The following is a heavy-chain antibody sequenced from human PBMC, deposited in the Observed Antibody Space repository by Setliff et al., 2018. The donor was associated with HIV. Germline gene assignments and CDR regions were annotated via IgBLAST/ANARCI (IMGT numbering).Heavy chain of an antibody. Sequence: TSETLSLTCTVSRGSISRYYWSWIRQPPGKGLEWIGYIYYTGTTKNNPSLKSRVTTSVDTSKNQLSLKLSSLTAADTAVYYCARDRPPSTVDMLGAFDRWGQGTMVTVSS. D-gene: IGHD4-17*01. CDR1: RGSISRYY. J-gene: IGHJ3*02. CDR3: ARDRPPSTVDMLGAFDR. V-gene: IGHV4-59*01. CDR2: IYYTGTT.